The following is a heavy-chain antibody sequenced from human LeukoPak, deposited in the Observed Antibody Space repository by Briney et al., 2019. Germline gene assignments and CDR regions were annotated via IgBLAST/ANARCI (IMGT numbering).Heavy chain of an antibody. CDR2: IWYDGSNK. CDR1: GFTFSSYA. D-gene: IGHD1-26*01. Sequence: GGSLRLSCAASGFTFSSYAMSWVRQAPGKGLEWVAVIWYDGSNKYYADSVKGRFTISKDNSRNTLDLQMNSLSAEDTAVYYCAKPYSGTFYSFDSWGQGALVTVSS. CDR3: AKPYSGTFYSFDS. J-gene: IGHJ4*02. V-gene: IGHV3-33*06.